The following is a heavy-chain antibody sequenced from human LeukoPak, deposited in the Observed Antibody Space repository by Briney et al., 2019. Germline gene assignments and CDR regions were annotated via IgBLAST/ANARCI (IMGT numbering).Heavy chain of an antibody. Sequence: ASVRVSCKASGYASSGTSIHWVRQVPGQGLEWVGRIDPNNGDTYYAQKFQGRVIMTWDTSISTGYMELSRLRSDDTAVYYCTKDKMGSYEHWGQGTLVTVSS. CDR2: IDPNNGDT. CDR1: GYASSGTS. J-gene: IGHJ4*02. CDR3: TKDKMGSYEH. V-gene: IGHV1-2*02. D-gene: IGHD3-10*01.